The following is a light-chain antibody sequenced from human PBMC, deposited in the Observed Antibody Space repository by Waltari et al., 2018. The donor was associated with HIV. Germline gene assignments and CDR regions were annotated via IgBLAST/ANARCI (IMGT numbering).Light chain of an antibody. Sequence: QSVLTQPPSASGTPGQRVTISCSGSNSNIGSNPVNWFHHLSGTAPKLPVYSNNRRPSGVPDVFSGSKSGTSASLSISGLQSEDEADYYCAAWDDSLNAWVLGGGTKLTVL. CDR1: NSNIGSNP. CDR2: SNN. CDR3: AAWDDSLNAWV. V-gene: IGLV1-44*01. J-gene: IGLJ3*02.